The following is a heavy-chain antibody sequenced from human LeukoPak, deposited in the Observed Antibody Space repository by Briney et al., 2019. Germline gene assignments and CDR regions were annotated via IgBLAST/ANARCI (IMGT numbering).Heavy chain of an antibody. Sequence: ASVKVSCKASGYTFTSYGISWVQQAPGQGLEWMGWISAYNGNTNYAQKLQGRVTMTTDTSTSTAYMELRSLRSDDTAVYYCARDTVTTLEIPSDAFDIWGQGTMVTVSS. CDR2: ISAYNGNT. J-gene: IGHJ3*02. CDR1: GYTFTSYG. D-gene: IGHD4-17*01. V-gene: IGHV1-18*01. CDR3: ARDTVTTLEIPSDAFDI.